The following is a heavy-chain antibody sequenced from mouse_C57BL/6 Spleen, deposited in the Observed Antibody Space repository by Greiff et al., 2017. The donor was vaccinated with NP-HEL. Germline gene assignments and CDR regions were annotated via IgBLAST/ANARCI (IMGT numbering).Heavy chain of an antibody. Sequence: EVQLQQSGPELVKPGASVKMSCKASGYTFTDYNMHWVKQSHGKSLEWIGYINPNNGGTSYNQKFKGKATLTVNKSSSTAYMELCSLTSEDSAVYYCATNYYGSSPLFAYWGQGTLVTVSA. CDR3: ATNYYGSSPLFAY. CDR1: GYTFTDYN. D-gene: IGHD1-1*01. V-gene: IGHV1-22*01. CDR2: INPNNGGT. J-gene: IGHJ3*01.